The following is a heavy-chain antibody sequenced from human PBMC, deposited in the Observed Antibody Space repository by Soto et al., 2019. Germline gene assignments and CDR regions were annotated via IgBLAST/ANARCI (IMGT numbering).Heavy chain of an antibody. CDR3: ARGVVAATWGSYWFDP. D-gene: IGHD2-15*01. CDR2: IYYSGCT. J-gene: IGHJ5*02. Sequence: PSETLSLTCTVSGCSISSYDWSWIRQPPGKGLEWIGCIYYSGCTNYNPSLKSRVTISVDTSKNQFSLKLSSVTAADTAVYYCARGVVAATWGSYWFDPWGQGTLVTVSS. CDR1: GCSISSYD. V-gene: IGHV4-59*08.